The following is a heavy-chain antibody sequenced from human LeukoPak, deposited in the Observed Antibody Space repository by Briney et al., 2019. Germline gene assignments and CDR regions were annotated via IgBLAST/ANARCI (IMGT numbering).Heavy chain of an antibody. D-gene: IGHD3-9*01. Sequence: SETLSLTCAVYGGSFSGYYWSWIRQPPGKGLEWIGEINHSGSTTYNPSLKSRVTISVDTSKNQFSLKLSSVTAADTAVYYCARGRLSSTGYYYYYYMDVWGKGTTVTVSS. CDR2: INHSGST. J-gene: IGHJ6*03. V-gene: IGHV4-34*01. CDR3: ARGRLSSTGYYYYYYMDV. CDR1: GGSFSGYY.